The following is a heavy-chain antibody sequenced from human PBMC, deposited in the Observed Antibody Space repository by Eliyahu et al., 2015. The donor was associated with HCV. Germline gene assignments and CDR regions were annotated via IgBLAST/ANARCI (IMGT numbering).Heavy chain of an antibody. J-gene: IGHJ6*02. Sequence: QVQLVQSGAEVKKPGSSVKVSCKASGGTFSSYAISWVRQAPGQGLEWMGGIIPIFGTANYAQKFQGRVTITADKSTNTAYMELSSLRSEDTAVYYCARTLGRLLWFGETDYYYYGMDVWGQGTTVTVSS. V-gene: IGHV1-69*06. CDR1: GGTFSSYA. CDR2: IIPIFGTA. CDR3: ARTLGRLLWFGETDYYYYGMDV. D-gene: IGHD3-10*01.